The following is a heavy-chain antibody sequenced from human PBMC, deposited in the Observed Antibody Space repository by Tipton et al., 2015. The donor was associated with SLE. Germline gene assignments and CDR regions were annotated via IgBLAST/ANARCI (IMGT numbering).Heavy chain of an antibody. V-gene: IGHV4-59*01. D-gene: IGHD1-26*01. Sequence: TLSLTCDVYGGSFSGYYWSWIRQTPGKGLEWIGYIYYSGSTNYNPSLESRVTISVDTSKNQFSLRLSSVTAADTAVYYCARDVGVVGATTHDYWGQGTLVTVSS. J-gene: IGHJ4*02. CDR1: GGSFSGYY. CDR2: IYYSGST. CDR3: ARDVGVVGATTHDY.